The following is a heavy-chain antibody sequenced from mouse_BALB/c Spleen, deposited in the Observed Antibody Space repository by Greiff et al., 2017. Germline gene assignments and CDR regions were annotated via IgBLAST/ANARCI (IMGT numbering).Heavy chain of an antibody. CDR3: ARHFTTVVAPYYFDY. Sequence: EVKLVESGGGLVKPGGSLKLSCAASGFAFSSYDMSWVRQTPEKRLEWVAYISSGGGSTYYPDTVKGRFTISRDNAKNTLYLQMSSLKSEDTAMYYCARHFTTVVAPYYFDYWGQGTTLTVSS. J-gene: IGHJ2*01. V-gene: IGHV5-12-1*01. CDR2: ISSGGGST. CDR1: GFAFSSYD. D-gene: IGHD1-1*01.